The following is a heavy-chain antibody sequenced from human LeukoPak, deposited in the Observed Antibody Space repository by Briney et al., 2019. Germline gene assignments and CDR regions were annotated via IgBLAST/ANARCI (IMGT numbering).Heavy chain of an antibody. J-gene: IGHJ5*02. D-gene: IGHD3-22*01. CDR3: ARDGGGNYYDSSGYWSWFDP. Sequence: ASVRVSRKPSRYTFTSYYMHSVRQAPRQGVERMGIINTSGGSTSYGQKFPGRVTMTRNMSTSTVYMELSSLRSEDSAVYYGARDGGGNYYDSSGYWSWFDPWGQGTLVTVSS. CDR2: INTSGGST. CDR1: RYTFTSYY. V-gene: IGHV1-46*01.